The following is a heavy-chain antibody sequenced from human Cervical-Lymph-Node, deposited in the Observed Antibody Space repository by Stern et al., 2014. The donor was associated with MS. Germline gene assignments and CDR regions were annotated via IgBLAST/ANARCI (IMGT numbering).Heavy chain of an antibody. V-gene: IGHV1-69*01. J-gene: IGHJ3*01. CDR1: GGTFRNYA. Sequence: QVQLVQSGAEVKKPGSSVKVSCKASGGTFRNYALSWVRQAPGQGLEWMGVIIPVSGTATYAQQFHGRLHIIADESTGTVYMELSSLGSEDTAVYFCAIFHPPRWGQGTMVTVSS. CDR3: AIFHPPR. CDR2: IIPVSGTA.